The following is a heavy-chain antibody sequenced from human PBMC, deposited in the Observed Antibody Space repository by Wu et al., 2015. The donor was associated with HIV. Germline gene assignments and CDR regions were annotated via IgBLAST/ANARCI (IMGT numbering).Heavy chain of an antibody. CDR3: ARDLVEGRSPQKRRYYYYGMDV. J-gene: IGHJ6*02. CDR2: IIPVYNVE. D-gene: IGHD2-15*01. V-gene: IGHV1-69*12. CDR1: GGTLNDYA. Sequence: QVQLVQSGAEMRKPGSSVQVSCKPSGGTLNDYAITWVRQAPGQGFEWMGGIIPVYNVEKFAPKFQGRVTITADESTRTFYMELSSLRSEDTAVYYCARDLVEGRSPQKRRYYYYGMDVWGQGTTVVVSS.